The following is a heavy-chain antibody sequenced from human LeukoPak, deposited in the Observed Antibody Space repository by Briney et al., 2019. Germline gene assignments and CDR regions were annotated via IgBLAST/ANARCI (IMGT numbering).Heavy chain of an antibody. J-gene: IGHJ4*02. CDR1: GFTFSTAW. CDR3: TRIIKSGSFDY. Sequence: GGSLRLSCAASGFTFSTAWMSWVRQAPGKGVEWVGRVKSKTDGGTTDYAAPVRGRFTISRDDSKNTLYLQMNSLKTEDTAVYYCTRIIKSGSFDYWGQGTLVTVSS. D-gene: IGHD1-26*01. V-gene: IGHV3-15*01. CDR2: VKSKTDGGTT.